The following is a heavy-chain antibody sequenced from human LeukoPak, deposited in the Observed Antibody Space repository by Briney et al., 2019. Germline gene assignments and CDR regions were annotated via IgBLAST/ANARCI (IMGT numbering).Heavy chain of an antibody. D-gene: IGHD2-2*02. CDR2: IYPGDSDT. CDR1: GYSFTSCW. Sequence: GESLKISCKGSGYSFTSCWIGWVRQMPGKGLEWMGIIYPGDSDTRYSPSFQGQVTISADKSISTAYLQWSSLKASDTAMYYCATYRPYICSSTSCYKGYFDYWGQGTLVTVSS. CDR3: ATYRPYICSSTSCYKGYFDY. V-gene: IGHV5-51*01. J-gene: IGHJ4*02.